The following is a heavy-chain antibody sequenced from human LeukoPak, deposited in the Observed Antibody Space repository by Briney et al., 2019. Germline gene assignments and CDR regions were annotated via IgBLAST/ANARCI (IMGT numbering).Heavy chain of an antibody. J-gene: IGHJ4*02. Sequence: ASVKVSCKASGYTFTSYHMHWVRQAPGQGLEWMGIINPSGGSTNYAQRFRGRVTMTRDMSTGTVYMELSSLTSEDTAVYYCARSEWEGDVVGRFGYWGQGTLVTVSS. CDR1: GYTFTSYH. CDR2: INPSGGST. CDR3: ARSEWEGDVVGRFGY. V-gene: IGHV1-46*01. D-gene: IGHD1-26*01.